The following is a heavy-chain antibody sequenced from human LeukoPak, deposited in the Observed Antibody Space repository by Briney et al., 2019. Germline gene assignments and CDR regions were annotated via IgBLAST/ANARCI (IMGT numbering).Heavy chain of an antibody. CDR3: AKFVFDSADSSSWYGNYYYYYGMDV. V-gene: IGHV3-30*18. J-gene: IGHJ6*02. CDR1: GFTFSSYG. D-gene: IGHD6-13*01. Sequence: GGSLTLSCAASGFTFSSYGMHWVRQAPGKGLEWVAVISYGGSNKYYADSVKGRFTISRDNSKNTLYRQMNSLRAEDKAVYYCAKFVFDSADSSSWYGNYYYYYGMDVWGQGTTVTVSS. CDR2: ISYGGSNK.